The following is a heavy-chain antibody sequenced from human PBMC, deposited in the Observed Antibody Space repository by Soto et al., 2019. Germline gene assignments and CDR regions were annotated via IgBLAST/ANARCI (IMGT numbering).Heavy chain of an antibody. Sequence: QLQLQESGSGLVKPSQTLSLTCAVSGGSISSGGYSWSWIRQPPGKGLEWIGYIYHSGSTYYNPSLKSRVTISVDRSQNQFSLKLSSVTAADTAVYYCARGGVDDYESSGYYFSPYYFDYWGQVTLVTVSS. CDR2: IYHSGST. D-gene: IGHD3-22*01. V-gene: IGHV4-30-2*01. J-gene: IGHJ4*02. CDR1: GGSISSGGYS. CDR3: ARGGVDDYESSGYYFSPYYFDY.